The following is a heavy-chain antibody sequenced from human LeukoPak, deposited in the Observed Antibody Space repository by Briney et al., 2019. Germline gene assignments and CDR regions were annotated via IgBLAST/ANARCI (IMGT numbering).Heavy chain of an antibody. CDR2: IYYSGST. J-gene: IGHJ4*02. CDR3: ARSWRDGYKPQIPFDY. Sequence: PSETLSLTCTVSGGSISSYYWSWTRQPPGKGLEWIGYIYYSGSTNYNPSLKSRVTISVDTSKNQFSLKLSSVTAADTAVYYCARSWRDGYKPQIPFDYWGQGTLVTVSS. CDR1: GGSISSYY. D-gene: IGHD5-24*01. V-gene: IGHV4-59*01.